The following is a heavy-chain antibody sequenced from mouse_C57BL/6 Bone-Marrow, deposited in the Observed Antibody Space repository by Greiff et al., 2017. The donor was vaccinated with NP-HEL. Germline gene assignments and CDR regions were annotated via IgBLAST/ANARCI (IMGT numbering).Heavy chain of an antibody. J-gene: IGHJ1*03. Sequence: QVQLQQSGPELVKPGASVKISCKASGYAFSSSWMNWVKQRPGKGLEWIGRIYPGDGDTNYNGKFKGKATLTADKSSSTAYMQLSSLTSEDSAVYFCASPIYYGNHYWYVDVWGTGTTVAVSA. CDR1: GYAFSSSW. V-gene: IGHV1-82*01. CDR2: IYPGDGDT. CDR3: ASPIYYGNHYWYVDV. D-gene: IGHD2-1*01.